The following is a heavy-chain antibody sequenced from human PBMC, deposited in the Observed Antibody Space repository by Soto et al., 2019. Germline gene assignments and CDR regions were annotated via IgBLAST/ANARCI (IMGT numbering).Heavy chain of an antibody. CDR1: GFSFSDSA. Sequence: GGSLRLSCAASGFSFSDSAMSWVRQPPGRGLDGVSTISGSGGATYYADSVRGRFSISRDNSKKTVYLQMDSLRAEDTAIDYCANDRGFDSSGIDYWGQGTLVTVSS. J-gene: IGHJ4*02. CDR2: ISGSGGAT. CDR3: ANDRGFDSSGIDY. D-gene: IGHD3-22*01. V-gene: IGHV3-23*01.